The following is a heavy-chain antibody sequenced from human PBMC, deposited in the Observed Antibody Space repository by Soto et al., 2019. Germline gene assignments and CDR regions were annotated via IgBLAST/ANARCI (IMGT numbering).Heavy chain of an antibody. D-gene: IGHD1-26*01. CDR1: GFSFGGYG. CDR3: ARDGVGATTNFGYFDY. J-gene: IGHJ4*02. V-gene: IGHV3-33*01. CDR2: IRYDGSNE. Sequence: QVQLVESGGGVVQPGRSLRLSCAASGFSFGGYGMHWVRQAPGKGLEWVAVIRYDGSNEYYADSAKGRFTISRDNSKNTLYLQMNSLRAEDTAVYYCARDGVGATTNFGYFDYWGQGTLVTVSS.